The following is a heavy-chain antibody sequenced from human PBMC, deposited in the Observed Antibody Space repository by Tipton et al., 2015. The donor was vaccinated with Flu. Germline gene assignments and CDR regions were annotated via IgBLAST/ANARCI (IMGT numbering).Heavy chain of an antibody. D-gene: IGHD2-21*01. CDR3: ARQHIVFKWGALGI. V-gene: IGHV4-34*01. CDR2: INQSGSA. Sequence: TLSLTCAVFGGSFSGYYRSWIRPSPGKGLEWIGEINQSGSASYNPSLKSRVTISIDTSQNQFSLKLSSMTAANTAVYYCARQHIVFKWGALGIWGQGTLATVSP. J-gene: IGHJ3*02. CDR1: GGSFSGYY.